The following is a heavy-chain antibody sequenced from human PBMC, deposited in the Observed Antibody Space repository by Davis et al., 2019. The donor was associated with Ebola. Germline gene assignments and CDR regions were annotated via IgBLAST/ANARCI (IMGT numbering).Heavy chain of an antibody. V-gene: IGHV4-39*01. CDR3: ASVLRTYYYDSSGSGYYYYGMDV. D-gene: IGHD3-22*01. CDR2: IYYSGST. J-gene: IGHJ6*02. Sequence: PSETLSLTCTVSGGSISSSSYYRGWFRQPRGKGLEWIGSIYYSGSTYYNPSLKSRVTISVDTSKNQFSLKLSSVTAADTAVYYCASVLRTYYYDSSGSGYYYYGMDVWGQGTTVTVSS. CDR1: GGSISSSSYY.